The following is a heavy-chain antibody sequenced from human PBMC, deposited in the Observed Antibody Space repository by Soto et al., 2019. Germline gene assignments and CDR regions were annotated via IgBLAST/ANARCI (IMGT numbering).Heavy chain of an antibody. V-gene: IGHV3-30-3*01. CDR2: ISYDGSDK. CDR1: GFTFSSYA. Sequence: GGSLRLSCAASGFTFSSYAMHWVRQAPGKGLEWVALISYDGSDKDYADSVKGRFTISRDNAKNSLYLQMNSLRDEDTAVYYCARGLYYYDSSGYWGYWGQGTLVTVSS. J-gene: IGHJ4*02. CDR3: ARGLYYYDSSGYWGY. D-gene: IGHD3-22*01.